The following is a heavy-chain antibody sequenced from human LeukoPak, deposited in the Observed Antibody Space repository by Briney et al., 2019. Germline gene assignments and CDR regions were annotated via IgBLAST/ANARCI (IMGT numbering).Heavy chain of an antibody. Sequence: SETLSLTCTVSGGSISSYYWSWIRQPPGKGLEWIGYMSNSGSTNSNPSLRSRVTISVDTPKNQFSLKLSSVTAADTAVYYCARHYYDSSGYLDYWGQGTLVTVSP. V-gene: IGHV4-59*08. J-gene: IGHJ4*02. D-gene: IGHD3-22*01. CDR2: MSNSGST. CDR1: GGSISSYY. CDR3: ARHYYDSSGYLDY.